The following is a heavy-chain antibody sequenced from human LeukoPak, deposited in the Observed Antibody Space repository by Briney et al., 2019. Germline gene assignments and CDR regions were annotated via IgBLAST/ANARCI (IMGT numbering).Heavy chain of an antibody. CDR2: ISYDGSNK. D-gene: IGHD2-8*01. V-gene: IGHV3-30*18. J-gene: IGHJ4*02. Sequence: PGGSLRLSCAASGFTFSSYGMHWVRQAPGKGLEWVAVISYDGSNKYYADSVKGRFTISRDNSKNTLYLQMNSLRAEDTAVYYCAKYGSTKDFDYWGQGTLVTVSS. CDR1: GFTFSSYG. CDR3: AKYGSTKDFDY.